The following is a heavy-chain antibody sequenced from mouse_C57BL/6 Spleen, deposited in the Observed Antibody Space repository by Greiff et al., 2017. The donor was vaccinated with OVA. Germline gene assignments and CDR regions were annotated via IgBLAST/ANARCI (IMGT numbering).Heavy chain of an antibody. V-gene: IGHV1-55*01. Sequence: VKLQQPGAELVKPGASVKMSCKASGYTFTSYWITWVKQRPGQGLEWIGDIYPGSGSTNYNEKFKSKATLTVDTSSSTAYMQLSSLTSEDSAVYYCARAYYDYDDGWYFDVWGTGTTVTVSS. D-gene: IGHD2-4*01. CDR1: GYTFTSYW. J-gene: IGHJ1*03. CDR3: ARAYYDYDDGWYFDV. CDR2: IYPGSGST.